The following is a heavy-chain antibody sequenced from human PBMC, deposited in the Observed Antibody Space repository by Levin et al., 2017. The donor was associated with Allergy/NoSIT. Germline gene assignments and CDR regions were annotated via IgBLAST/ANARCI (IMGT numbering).Heavy chain of an antibody. J-gene: IGHJ4*02. D-gene: IGHD2-15*01. CDR1: GFTFSSDV. CDR2: ISGSGGTT. Sequence: LSLTCAGSGFTFSSDVMSWVRQAPGKGLEWVSGISGSGGTTYYADSVKGRFTISRDNSKNTLYLQMNSLRAEDTAVYYCAKGSYCSAGTCYSRLGYWGQGTLVTVSS. CDR3: AKGSYCSAGTCYSRLGY. V-gene: IGHV3-23*01.